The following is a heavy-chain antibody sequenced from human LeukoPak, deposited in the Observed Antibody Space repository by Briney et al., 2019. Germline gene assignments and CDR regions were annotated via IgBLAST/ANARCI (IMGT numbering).Heavy chain of an antibody. CDR1: GYTLTELS. Sequence: ASVKVSCKVSGYTLTELSMHWVRQAPGEGLEWMGGFDPEDGETIYAQKFQGRVTMTEDTSTDTAYMELSSLRSEDTAVYYCATRRRDGYSSSWYYFDYWGQGTLVTVSS. V-gene: IGHV1-24*01. D-gene: IGHD6-13*01. CDR2: FDPEDGET. CDR3: ATRRRDGYSSSWYYFDY. J-gene: IGHJ4*02.